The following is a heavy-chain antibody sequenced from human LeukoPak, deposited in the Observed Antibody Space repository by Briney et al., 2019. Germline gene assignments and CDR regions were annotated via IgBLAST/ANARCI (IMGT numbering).Heavy chain of an antibody. CDR3: AKAYTHYYDSSGYYGIGYFDY. D-gene: IGHD3-22*01. J-gene: IGHJ4*02. Sequence: PGGSLRLSCAASGFTFSSYAMSWVRQASGKGLEWVSGISGSGGSTYYADSVKGQFTISRDNSKNTLYLQMNSLRAEDTAVYYCAKAYTHYYDSSGYYGIGYFDYWGQGTLVTVSS. CDR1: GFTFSSYA. CDR2: ISGSGGST. V-gene: IGHV3-23*01.